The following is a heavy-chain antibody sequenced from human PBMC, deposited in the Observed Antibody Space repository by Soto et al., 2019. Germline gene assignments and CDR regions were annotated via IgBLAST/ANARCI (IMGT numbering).Heavy chain of an antibody. CDR2: IYYSGST. Sequence: SETLSLTCTVSGGSISSGGYYWSWIRQHPGKGLEWIGYIYYSGSTYYNPSLKSRVTISVDTSKNQFSLKLSSVTAADTSVYYCARDSGSSWYYHWFDPWGQGTLVTVSS. CDR1: GGSISSGGYY. D-gene: IGHD6-13*01. J-gene: IGHJ5*02. CDR3: ARDSGSSWYYHWFDP. V-gene: IGHV4-31*03.